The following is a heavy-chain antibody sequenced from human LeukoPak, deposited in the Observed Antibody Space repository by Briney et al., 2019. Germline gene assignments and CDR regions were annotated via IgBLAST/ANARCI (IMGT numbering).Heavy chain of an antibody. CDR1: GFTFSSYA. J-gene: IGHJ5*02. CDR2: ISGSGGST. Sequence: GGSLRLSCAASGFTFSSYAMSWVRQAPGKGLGWGSAISGSGGSTYYADSVKGRFTISRDNSKNTLYLQMNSLRAEDTAVYYCAKDVESRQLNWFDPWGQGTLVTVS. CDR3: AKDVESRQLNWFDP. D-gene: IGHD2-2*01. V-gene: IGHV3-23*01.